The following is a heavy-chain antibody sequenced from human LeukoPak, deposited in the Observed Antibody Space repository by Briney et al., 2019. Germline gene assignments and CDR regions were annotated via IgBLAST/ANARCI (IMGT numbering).Heavy chain of an antibody. CDR3: TRRGIYLDY. D-gene: IGHD6-13*01. CDR1: RFTFGDYA. J-gene: IGHJ4*02. Sequence: GGSLRLSCTASRFTFGDYAMGWVRQAPGKGLEWVGFIRSKAYGGTTEYAASVTGRFTISRDDSKSIAYLQMNSLKTEDTAVYYCTRRGIYLDYWGQGTLVTVSS. V-gene: IGHV3-49*04. CDR2: IRSKAYGGTT.